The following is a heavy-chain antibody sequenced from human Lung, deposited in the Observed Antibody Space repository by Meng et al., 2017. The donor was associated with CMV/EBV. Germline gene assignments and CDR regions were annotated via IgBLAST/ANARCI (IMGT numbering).Heavy chain of an antibody. Sequence: VHLQHSCPGLWKPSQTLSLPCAISVDIVSSNTASWHWIRQSPSSGLELLGRTYYRSKWYHEYAVSVKSRIPISPDTPKNQFSLQLNSMTPEDTAVYYCARGINGGCGDWGQGTLVTVSS. CDR3: ARGINGGCGD. CDR1: VDIVSSNTAS. V-gene: IGHV6-1*01. J-gene: IGHJ4*02. CDR2: TYYRSKWYH. D-gene: IGHD4-23*01.